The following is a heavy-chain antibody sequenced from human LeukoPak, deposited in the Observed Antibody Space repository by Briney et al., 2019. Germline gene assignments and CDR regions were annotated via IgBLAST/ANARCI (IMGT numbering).Heavy chain of an antibody. D-gene: IGHD2-8*01. CDR3: ARARVGCTNYAFDI. CDR2: IYSGGST. V-gene: IGHV3-53*01. Sequence: GGSLRLSCAASGFTVSSNYLSWVRQAPGKGLEWVSVIYSGGSTYYADSVKGRFTISRDDSKNTLHLQMNSLRAEDTAVYYCARARVGCTNYAFDIWGQGTMVTVSS. CDR1: GFTVSSNY. J-gene: IGHJ3*02.